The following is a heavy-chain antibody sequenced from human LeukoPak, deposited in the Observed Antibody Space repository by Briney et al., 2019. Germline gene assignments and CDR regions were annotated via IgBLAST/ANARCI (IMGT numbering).Heavy chain of an antibody. CDR2: ILSGDSHT. Sequence: GESLKIYCKGPGHSYNNYRIAWVRQMPGKGPEWIRIILSGDSHTRYSPSFQGQVTISADMSIDTAYLQWSSLRASDTAMYYCARIAATWYGGSWGQGTLVFVSS. CDR3: ARIAATWYGGS. J-gene: IGHJ4*02. CDR1: GHSYNNYR. V-gene: IGHV5-51*01. D-gene: IGHD2-15*01.